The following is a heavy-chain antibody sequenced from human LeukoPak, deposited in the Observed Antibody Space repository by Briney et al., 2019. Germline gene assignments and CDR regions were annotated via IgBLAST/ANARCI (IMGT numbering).Heavy chain of an antibody. D-gene: IGHD3-10*01. CDR1: GFTFNDYG. Sequence: GGSLRLSCAASGFTFNDYGMHWVRQAPGKSLEWVSLISGDGGTTYYADSVKGRLTISRDNSKSSLYLQMNSLRTEDTAFYYCAKDSGYGSGNAYYYYMDVWAKGTTVTVSS. CDR3: AKDSGYGSGNAYYYYMDV. V-gene: IGHV3-43*02. J-gene: IGHJ6*03. CDR2: ISGDGGTT.